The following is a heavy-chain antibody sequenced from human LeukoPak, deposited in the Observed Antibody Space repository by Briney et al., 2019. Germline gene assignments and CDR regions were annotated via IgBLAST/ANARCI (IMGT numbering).Heavy chain of an antibody. J-gene: IGHJ4*02. CDR1: GFTFSSYV. CDR2: ISYDGSNE. Sequence: PGGSLRLSCAASGFTFSSYVMHWVRQAPGKGLEWVAIISYDGSNEYYADSVKGRFTLSRDNSKNTLFLQMNSLRAEDTALYYCAKDLKEGFCSTTSCYGIDSWGQGTPVTVSS. D-gene: IGHD2-2*01. V-gene: IGHV3-30*04. CDR3: AKDLKEGFCSTTSCYGIDS.